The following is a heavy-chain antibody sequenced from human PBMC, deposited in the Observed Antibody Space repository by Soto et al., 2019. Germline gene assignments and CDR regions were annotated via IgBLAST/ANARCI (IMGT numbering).Heavy chain of an antibody. CDR3: AKVGIAVRY. Sequence: PGGSLRLSCAASGFAFSNNYMSWVRQAPGKGLEWVSAISGSGGSTYYADSVKGRFTISRDNSKNTLYLQMNSLRAEDTAVYYCAKVGIAVRYWGQGTLVTVSS. D-gene: IGHD6-19*01. CDR1: GFAFSNNY. J-gene: IGHJ4*02. CDR2: ISGSGGST. V-gene: IGHV3-23*01.